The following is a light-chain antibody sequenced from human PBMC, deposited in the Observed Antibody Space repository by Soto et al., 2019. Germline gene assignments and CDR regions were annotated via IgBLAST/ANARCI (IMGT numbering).Light chain of an antibody. V-gene: IGKV1-8*01. J-gene: IGKJ1*01. CDR3: KKYYSYHRK. Sequence: ALRMTQSPSSLSAYTGEIVTMTCRASQGISSYLAWYQQKPGKAPKIMIYAAYTLQSGVKSRFSGSGSGTDFTLTIRCLQSEDFATYYCKKYYSYHRKFGQGTKV. CDR1: QGISSY. CDR2: AAY.